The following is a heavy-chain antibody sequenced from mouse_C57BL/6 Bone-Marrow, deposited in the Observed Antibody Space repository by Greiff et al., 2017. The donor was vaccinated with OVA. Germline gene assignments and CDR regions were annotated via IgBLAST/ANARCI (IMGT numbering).Heavy chain of an antibody. Sequence: EVHLVESGGGLVQPGGSLKLSCAASGFTFSDYYMYWVRQTPEKRLEWVAYISNGGGSTYYPDTVKGRFTISRDNAKNTLYLQMSRLKSEDTAMYYCARQGTGTGGFDYWGQGTTLTVSS. CDR1: GFTFSDYY. J-gene: IGHJ2*01. CDR2: ISNGGGST. D-gene: IGHD4-1*01. CDR3: ARQGTGTGGFDY. V-gene: IGHV5-12*01.